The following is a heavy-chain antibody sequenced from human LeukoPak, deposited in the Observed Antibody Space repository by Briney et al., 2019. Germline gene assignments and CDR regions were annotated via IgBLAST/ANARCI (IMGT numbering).Heavy chain of an antibody. D-gene: IGHD2-2*02. J-gene: IGHJ6*03. Sequence: SETLSLTCTVSGGSISSYYWSWIRQPAGKGLEWIGRIYTSWSTHSNPSLKSLVTMSLVTSKNPFSLKLSSVTAADTAVYYCAGAGYCNSPRCYTAYYYYMDVWGKGTTVTVSS. V-gene: IGHV4-4*07. CDR2: IYTSWST. CDR3: AGAGYCNSPRCYTAYYYYMDV. CDR1: GGSISSYY.